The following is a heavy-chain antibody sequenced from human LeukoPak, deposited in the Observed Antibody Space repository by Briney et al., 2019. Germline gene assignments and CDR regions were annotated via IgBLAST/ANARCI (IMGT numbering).Heavy chain of an antibody. CDR1: GFSVSSNY. Sequence: GGSLRLSCAASGFSVSSNYMSWVRQAPGKGLEWVSVIYIDGTTYYADSVKGRLTISRDKSKNTVYLQMSSLRPEDTAVYYCASDRGYCDSTCCHVFDYWGQGTLVTVSS. V-gene: IGHV3-53*01. D-gene: IGHD2-2*01. CDR2: IYIDGTT. CDR3: ASDRGYCDSTCCHVFDY. J-gene: IGHJ4*02.